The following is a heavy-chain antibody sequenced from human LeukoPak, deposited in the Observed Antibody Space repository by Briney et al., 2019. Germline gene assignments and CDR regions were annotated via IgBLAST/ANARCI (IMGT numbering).Heavy chain of an antibody. D-gene: IGHD4-23*01. J-gene: IGHJ4*02. Sequence: PGGSLRLSCAASGFTVSSNYMSWVRQAPGKGLEWVSVIYSGGSTYYADAVKGRFTISRDNSKNTLYLQMNSLRAEDTAVYYCARILRWPNPFDQWGQGTLVTVSS. CDR3: ARILRWPNPFDQ. CDR1: GFTVSSNY. CDR2: IYSGGST. V-gene: IGHV3-53*01.